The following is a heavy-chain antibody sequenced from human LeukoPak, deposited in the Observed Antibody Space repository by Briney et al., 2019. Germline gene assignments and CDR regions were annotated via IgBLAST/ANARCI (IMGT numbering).Heavy chain of an antibody. CDR1: GFTFSTYV. CDR2: ISGSGGST. CDR3: VRDGMITFGGVDFDF. J-gene: IGHJ4*02. Sequence: GGSLRLSCAASGFTFSTYVMSWVRQAPGKGLEWVSAISGSGGSTYYADSVKGRFTISRDNSNNTLYLQMNSLRAEDTAIYYCVRDGMITFGGVDFDFWGQGTLVTVSS. V-gene: IGHV3-23*01. D-gene: IGHD3-16*01.